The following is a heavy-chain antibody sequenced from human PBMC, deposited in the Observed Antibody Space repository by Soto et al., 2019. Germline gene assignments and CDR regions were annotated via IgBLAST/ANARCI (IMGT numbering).Heavy chain of an antibody. CDR2: INHSGST. D-gene: IGHD3-9*01. J-gene: IGHJ4*02. Sequence: SETLSLTCAVYGGSFSGYYWSWIRQPPGKGLEWIGEINHSGSTNYNPSLKSRVTISVDTSKNQFSLKLSSVTAADTAVYYCAREYYDILTGYYRAWDYWGQGTLVTVSS. CDR3: AREYYDILTGYYRAWDY. V-gene: IGHV4-34*01. CDR1: GGSFSGYY.